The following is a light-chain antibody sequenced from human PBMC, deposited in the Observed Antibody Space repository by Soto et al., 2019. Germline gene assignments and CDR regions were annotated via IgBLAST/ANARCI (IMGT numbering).Light chain of an antibody. J-gene: IGLJ1*01. CDR2: DVS. Sequence: QSVLTQPRSVSGSPGQSVTISCTGSSSDVGRYIYVSWYQHHPGKAPKLIIYDVSKRPSGVPDRFSGSKSGDTASLTISGLQTEDEADYYCCSYAGSLSVFGTGTKLTVL. V-gene: IGLV2-11*01. CDR1: SSDVGRYIY. CDR3: CSYAGSLSV.